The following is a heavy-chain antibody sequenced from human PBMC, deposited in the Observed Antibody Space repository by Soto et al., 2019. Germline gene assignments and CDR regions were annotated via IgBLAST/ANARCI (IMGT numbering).Heavy chain of an antibody. CDR2: INSDGSSI. V-gene: IGHV3-74*03. CDR1: GFTFRSYW. D-gene: IGHD6-19*01. J-gene: IGHJ4*02. CDR3: ARQWLAHDY. Sequence: LVESGGGLVQPGGSLRLSCAASGFTFRSYWMHWVRQAPGKGLMWVSRINSDGSSITYADSVKGRFTISRDNAKNTLFLQMNSLRVEDTAVYYCARQWLAHDYWGQGNLVTVSS.